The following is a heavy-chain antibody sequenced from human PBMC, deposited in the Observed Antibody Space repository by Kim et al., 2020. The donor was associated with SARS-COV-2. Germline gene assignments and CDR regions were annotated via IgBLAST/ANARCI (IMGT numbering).Heavy chain of an antibody. CDR3: AREFTGGVWSYYYYYMDV. D-gene: IGHD2-8*02. V-gene: IGHV3-11*06. Sequence: KGRFTISRDNAKNSLYLQMNSLRAEDTAVYYCAREFTGGVWSYYYYYMDVWGKGTTVTVSS. J-gene: IGHJ6*03.